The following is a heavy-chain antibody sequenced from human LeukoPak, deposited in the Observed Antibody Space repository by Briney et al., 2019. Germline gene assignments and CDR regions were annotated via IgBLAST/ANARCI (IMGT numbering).Heavy chain of an antibody. J-gene: IGHJ6*03. V-gene: IGHV3-30*02. CDR1: GFTFSSYG. D-gene: IGHD3-3*01. CDR3: AKDQEFTYYDFWSGHPSYYMDV. Sequence: GGSLRLSXAASGFTFSSYGMHWVRQAPGKGLEWVAFIRYDGSNKYYADSVKGRFTISRDNSKNTLYLQMNSLRAEDTAVYYCAKDQEFTYYDFWSGHPSYYMDVWGKGTTVTVSS. CDR2: IRYDGSNK.